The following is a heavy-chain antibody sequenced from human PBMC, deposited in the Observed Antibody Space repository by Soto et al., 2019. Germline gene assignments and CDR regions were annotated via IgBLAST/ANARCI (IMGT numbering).Heavy chain of an antibody. CDR2: ISAYNGNT. CDR3: ARSLWKQLDPDDAFDI. D-gene: IGHD6-13*01. Sequence: QVQLVQSGAEVKKPGASVKVSCKSSGYTFTSYGISWVRQAPGQGLEWMGWISAYNGNTNYAQKLQGRVTMTTDTSTSTAYMELRSLRSDDTAVYYCARSLWKQLDPDDAFDIWGQGTMVTVSS. V-gene: IGHV1-18*01. J-gene: IGHJ3*02. CDR1: GYTFTSYG.